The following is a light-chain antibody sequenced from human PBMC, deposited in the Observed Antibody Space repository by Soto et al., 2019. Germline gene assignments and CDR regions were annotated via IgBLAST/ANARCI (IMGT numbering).Light chain of an antibody. CDR1: SSNIGAGYD. V-gene: IGLV1-40*01. CDR3: QSYDRSLSGSVV. J-gene: IGLJ2*01. CDR2: GSG. Sequence: QAVVTQPPSVSGAPGQRVTISCTGSSSNIGAGYDVHWYQQLPGRAPKLLIYGSGNRPSGVPDRFSGSKSGTSASLAITGLQAEDESDYYCQSYDRSLSGSVVFGGGTKLTVL.